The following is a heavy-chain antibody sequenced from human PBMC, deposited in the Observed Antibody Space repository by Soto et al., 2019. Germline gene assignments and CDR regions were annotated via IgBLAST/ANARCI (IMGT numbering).Heavy chain of an antibody. CDR2: IKQDGSEK. V-gene: IGHV3-7*05. Sequence: GGSLRLSCAASGFTFSSYWMSWVRQAPGKGLEWVANIKQDGSEKDYVDSVKGRITISRDNAKNSLYLQMNSLRAEDTAVYYCARTRVTGDRRGYFFDYWGQGTLVTVSS. J-gene: IGHJ4*02. CDR3: ARTRVTGDRRGYFFDY. D-gene: IGHD7-27*01. CDR1: GFTFSSYW.